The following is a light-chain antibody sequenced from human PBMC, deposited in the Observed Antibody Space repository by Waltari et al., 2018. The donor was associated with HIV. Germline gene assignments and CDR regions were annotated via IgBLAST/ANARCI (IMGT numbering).Light chain of an antibody. CDR2: RNN. V-gene: IGLV1-47*01. Sequence: QSVLTQPPSASGTPGQRVTISCSGSSSNIGSNYVYWYQQLPGTTPKRLIYRNNVRPAGVPDRCAGSKAGTSASLAISGLRSEDEADYYCAAWDDSLSGWVFGGGTKLTVL. J-gene: IGLJ3*02. CDR3: AAWDDSLSGWV. CDR1: SSNIGSNY.